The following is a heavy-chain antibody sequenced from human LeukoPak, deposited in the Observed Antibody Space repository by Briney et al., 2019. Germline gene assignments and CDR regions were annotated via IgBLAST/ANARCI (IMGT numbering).Heavy chain of an antibody. J-gene: IGHJ3*02. Sequence: PGGSLRLSCAASGFTFSSYSMNWVRQAPGKGLEWVSSISSSSSYIYYADSVKGRFTISRDNAKNSLYLQMNSLRAEDTAVYYCARDQGYCANGVCYTGLDMWGQGTMVTVSS. CDR3: ARDQGYCANGVCYTGLDM. D-gene: IGHD2-8*01. CDR1: GFTFSSYS. V-gene: IGHV3-21*01. CDR2: ISSSSSYI.